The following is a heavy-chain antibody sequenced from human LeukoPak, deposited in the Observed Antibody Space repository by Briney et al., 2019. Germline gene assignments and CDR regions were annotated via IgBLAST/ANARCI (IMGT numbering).Heavy chain of an antibody. V-gene: IGHV3-7*01. Sequence: PGGSLRLSCAASGFTFSSYWMSWVRQAPGKGLEWVANIKQDGSEKYYVDSVKGRFTISRDNSKNTLYLQMNSLRAEDTAVYYCAKDGYSSSTYYYYYYMDVWGKGTTVTVSS. CDR1: GFTFSSYW. CDR3: AKDGYSSSTYYYYYYMDV. D-gene: IGHD6-6*01. J-gene: IGHJ6*03. CDR2: IKQDGSEK.